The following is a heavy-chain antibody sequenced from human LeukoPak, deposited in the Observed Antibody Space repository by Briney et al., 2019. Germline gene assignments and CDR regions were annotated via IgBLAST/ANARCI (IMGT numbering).Heavy chain of an antibody. V-gene: IGHV3-21*04. CDR3: ARGYCGGGRCYLFDY. J-gene: IGHJ4*02. CDR1: GFTFSSYS. D-gene: IGHD2-15*01. CDR2: ISSSSSYI. Sequence: GGSLRLSCAASGFTFSSYSMNWVRQAPGKGLEWVSSISSSSSYIYYADSVKGRFTISRDNAKNSLYLQMNSLRAEDTAVYYCARGYCGGGRCYLFDYWGQGTLVTVSS.